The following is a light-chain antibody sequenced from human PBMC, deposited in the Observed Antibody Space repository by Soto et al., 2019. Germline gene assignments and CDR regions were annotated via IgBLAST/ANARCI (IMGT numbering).Light chain of an antibody. J-gene: IGLJ1*01. CDR1: SSNIGSNT. Sequence: QSVLTQPPSASGTPGQRVTISCSGSSSNIGSNTVNWYQQLPGTAPKLLIYSNNQRPSGVPDRFSGSKSGTSASLAISGLQSEDEADYYCCLYAVTFYVFGTGTKLTVL. CDR2: SNN. CDR3: CLYAVTFYV. V-gene: IGLV1-44*01.